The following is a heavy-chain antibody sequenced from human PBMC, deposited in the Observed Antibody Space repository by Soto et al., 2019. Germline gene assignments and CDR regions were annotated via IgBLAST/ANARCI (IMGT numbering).Heavy chain of an antibody. D-gene: IGHD3-3*01. Sequence: ESQKIPCKGSGYSFTSYWIGWVLKMPGKGLEWMGIIYPGDSDTRYRSSFQGQVTISADKSISTAYLQWSSLKASDTAMYYCARGCWSAEIAGWFDPWGQGTLVTVSS. CDR1: GYSFTSYW. CDR2: IYPGDSDT. J-gene: IGHJ5*02. V-gene: IGHV5-51*01. CDR3: ARGCWSAEIAGWFDP.